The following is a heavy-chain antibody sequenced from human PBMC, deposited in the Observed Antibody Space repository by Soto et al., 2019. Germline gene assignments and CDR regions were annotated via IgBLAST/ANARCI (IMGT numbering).Heavy chain of an antibody. V-gene: IGHV3-30-3*01. CDR2: ISYDGSNK. Sequence: GGSLRLSCAASGFTFSSYAMRWVRQAPGKGLEWVAVISYDGSNKYYADSVKCRFTISRDNSKNTLYLQMNSVRAEGRAVYYCARESSSSSGSGMDVWGQGTTVTVSS. D-gene: IGHD6-6*01. J-gene: IGHJ6*02. CDR3: ARESSSSSGSGMDV. CDR1: GFTFSSYA.